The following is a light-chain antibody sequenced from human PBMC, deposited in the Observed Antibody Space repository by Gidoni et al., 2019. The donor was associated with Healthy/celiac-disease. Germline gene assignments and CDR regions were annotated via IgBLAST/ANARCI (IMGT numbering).Light chain of an antibody. CDR2: QDS. CDR3: QAWNSSTVV. Sequence: SYALTQPPSVSVSPGQTASITCSGDKLEDKYACWYQQKPGQSPVLVIYQDSKRPSGIPERFSGSNTGNTATLTISGTQAMDEADYYCQAWNSSTVVFGGGTKLTVL. V-gene: IGLV3-1*01. CDR1: KLEDKY. J-gene: IGLJ2*01.